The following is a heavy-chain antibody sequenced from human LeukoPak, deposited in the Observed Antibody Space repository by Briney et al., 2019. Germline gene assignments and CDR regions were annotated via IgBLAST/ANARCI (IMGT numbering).Heavy chain of an antibody. CDR2: IIPIFGTA. J-gene: IGHJ4*02. D-gene: IGHD3-22*01. CDR3: AREIGSYDSSGYYYGY. V-gene: IGHV1-69*13. Sequence: SVKVSCKASGGTFSSYAISWVRQAPGQGLEWMGGIIPIFGTANYAQNFQGRVTITADESTSTAYMELSSLRSEDTAVYYCAREIGSYDSSGYYYGYWGQGTLVTVSS. CDR1: GGTFSSYA.